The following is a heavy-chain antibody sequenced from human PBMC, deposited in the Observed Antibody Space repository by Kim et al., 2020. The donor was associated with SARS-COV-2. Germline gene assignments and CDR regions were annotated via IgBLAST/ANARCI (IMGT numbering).Heavy chain of an antibody. CDR2: IYYSGST. D-gene: IGHD6-13*01. CDR1: GGSISSYY. CDR3: ARNQQLVHSSAISYYYYGMDV. Sequence: SETLSLTCTVSGGSISSYYWSWIRQPPGKGLEWIGYIYYSGSTNYNPSLKSRVTISVDTSKNQFSLKLSSVTAADTAVYYCARNQQLVHSSAISYYYYGMDVWGQGTTVTVSS. J-gene: IGHJ6*02. V-gene: IGHV4-59*13.